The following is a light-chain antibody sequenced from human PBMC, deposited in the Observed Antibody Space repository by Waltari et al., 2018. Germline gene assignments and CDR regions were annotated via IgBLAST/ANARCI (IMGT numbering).Light chain of an antibody. CDR2: FAS. CDR1: QSIGSN. Sequence: EIVLTQSPDFQSVTPKEQFTITCRASQSIGSNLHWYQQKPGQSPRLLVKFASQSFSGVPSRFSGSGSGTDFTLTISSLEAEDAATYYCHQTGNLPETFGQGTKVEIK. V-gene: IGKV6-21*01. CDR3: HQTGNLPET. J-gene: IGKJ1*01.